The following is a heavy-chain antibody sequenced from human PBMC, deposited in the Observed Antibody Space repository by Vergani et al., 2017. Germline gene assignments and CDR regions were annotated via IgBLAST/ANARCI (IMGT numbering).Heavy chain of an antibody. CDR3: ARVTDYYDSSGYYLDY. Sequence: QVQLVQSGSEVRKPGASVKVSCQVSGYSLTELTIHWVRQAPGKGLECMVGFDPEHGEVTFAHHIQGRVTMTEDRSTDTAYMELSSLRPEDTALYYCARVTDYYDSSGYYLDYWGQGTLVTVSS. J-gene: IGHJ4*02. V-gene: IGHV1-24*01. D-gene: IGHD3-22*01. CDR2: FDPEHGEV. CDR1: GYSLTELT.